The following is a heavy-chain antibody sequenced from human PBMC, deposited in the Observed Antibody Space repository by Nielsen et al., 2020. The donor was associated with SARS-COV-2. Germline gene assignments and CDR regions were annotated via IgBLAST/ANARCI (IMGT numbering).Heavy chain of an antibody. J-gene: IGHJ3*02. CDR2: ISGTGSYT. V-gene: IGHV3-11*06. D-gene: IGHD6-13*01. Sequence: WIRQPPGKGLEWVSYISGTGSYTKYADSVKGRFTISRDNAKNSLYLQMNSLRAEDTAVYYCARTSPGQQRYPFDIWGQGTMVTVSS. CDR3: ARTSPGQQRYPFDI.